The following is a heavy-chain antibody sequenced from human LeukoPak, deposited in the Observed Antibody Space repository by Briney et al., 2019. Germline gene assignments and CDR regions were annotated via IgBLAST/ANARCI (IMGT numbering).Heavy chain of an antibody. CDR1: GFTFSSYA. V-gene: IGHV3-30-3*01. Sequence: PGRSLRLSCAASGFTFSSYAMHWVRQAPGKGLEWVAVISCDGSNKYYADSVKGRFTISRDNSKNTLYLQMNTLRAEDTAVYYCARDLSGYYDSSGSPPRLDYWGQGTLVTVSS. D-gene: IGHD3-22*01. CDR3: ARDLSGYYDSSGSPPRLDY. J-gene: IGHJ4*02. CDR2: ISCDGSNK.